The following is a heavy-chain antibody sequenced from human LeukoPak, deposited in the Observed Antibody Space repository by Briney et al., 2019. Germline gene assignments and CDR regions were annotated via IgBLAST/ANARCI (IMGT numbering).Heavy chain of an antibody. Sequence: GGSLRLSCAASGFTFSSYGMNWVRQAPGKGLEWVSYISSSGSTIYYADSVKGRFTISRDNAKNSLYLQMNSLRAEDTTVYYCARETTGESDYWGQGTLVTVSS. J-gene: IGHJ4*02. CDR1: GFTFSSYG. V-gene: IGHV3-48*04. CDR3: ARETTGESDY. CDR2: ISSSGSTI. D-gene: IGHD1-14*01.